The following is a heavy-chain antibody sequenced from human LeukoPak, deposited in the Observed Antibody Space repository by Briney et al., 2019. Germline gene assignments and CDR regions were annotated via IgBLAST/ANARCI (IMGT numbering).Heavy chain of an antibody. CDR1: GYTFTSYG. Sequence: ASVKVSCKASGYTFTSYGISWVRQAPGQGLEWMGWISAYNGNTNYAQKLQGRVTMTTDTSTSTAYMELRSLRSDDTAVYYCARDFWVGYSSSWYVNWFDPWGQGTLVTVSS. CDR2: ISAYNGNT. CDR3: ARDFWVGYSSSWYVNWFDP. D-gene: IGHD6-13*01. J-gene: IGHJ5*02. V-gene: IGHV1-18*01.